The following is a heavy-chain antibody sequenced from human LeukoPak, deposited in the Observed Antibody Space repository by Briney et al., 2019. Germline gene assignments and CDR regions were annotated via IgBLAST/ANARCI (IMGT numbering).Heavy chain of an antibody. CDR3: GRVEEEQLVGINWFDT. V-gene: IGHV1-8*01. D-gene: IGHD6-13*01. Sequence: GASVKVSCKASGYTFTSYDINWVRQATGQGLEWMGWMNPNSGNTGYAQKFQGRVTMTRNTSISTAYMELSSLRSEDTAVYYCGRVEEEQLVGINWFDTWGQGTLVTVSS. J-gene: IGHJ5*02. CDR1: GYTFTSYD. CDR2: MNPNSGNT.